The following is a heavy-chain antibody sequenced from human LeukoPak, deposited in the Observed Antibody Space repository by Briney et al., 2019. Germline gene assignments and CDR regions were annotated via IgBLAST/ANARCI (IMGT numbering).Heavy chain of an antibody. CDR3: ARVHWNYDGLAWLDP. J-gene: IGHJ5*02. Sequence: SETLSLTCTVSGGSMSSYSWNWVRQPAGKGLEWIGRIYTSGAAIYNPSLRSRATMSIDTSKSQLSLKLTSVTAADTAVYYCARVHWNYDGLAWLDPWGQGALVTVSS. CDR1: GGSMSSYS. D-gene: IGHD1-7*01. V-gene: IGHV4-4*07. CDR2: IYTSGAA.